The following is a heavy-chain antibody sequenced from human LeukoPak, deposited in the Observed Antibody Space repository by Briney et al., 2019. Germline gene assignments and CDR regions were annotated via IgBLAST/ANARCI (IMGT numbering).Heavy chain of an antibody. CDR1: GGTFSSYA. Sequence: ASVKVSCKASGGTFSSYAISWVRHAPGQGLEWMGGIIPIFGTANYAQKFQGRVTITADESTSTAYMELSSLRSEDTAVYYCAREGDCSGGSCYRYYFDYWGQGTLVTVSS. J-gene: IGHJ4*02. D-gene: IGHD2-15*01. CDR3: AREGDCSGGSCYRYYFDY. CDR2: IIPIFGTA. V-gene: IGHV1-69*13.